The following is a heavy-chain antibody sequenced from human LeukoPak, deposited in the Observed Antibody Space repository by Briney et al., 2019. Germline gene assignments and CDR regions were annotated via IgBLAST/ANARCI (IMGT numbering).Heavy chain of an antibody. CDR2: IIPIFGTA. CDR3: ARVTGYSYGYSRFDP. V-gene: IGHV1-69*06. Sequence: ASVKVSCKASGGTFSSYAISWVRQAPGQGLEWMGGIIPIFGTANYAQKFQGRVTITADKSTSTAYMELSSLRSEDTAVYYCARVTGYSYGYSRFDPWGQGTLVTVSS. J-gene: IGHJ5*02. CDR1: GGTFSSYA. D-gene: IGHD5-18*01.